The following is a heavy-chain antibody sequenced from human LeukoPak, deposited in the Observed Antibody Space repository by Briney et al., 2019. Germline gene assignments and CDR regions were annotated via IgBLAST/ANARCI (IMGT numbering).Heavy chain of an antibody. CDR2: ISYDGSNK. J-gene: IGHJ4*02. CDR1: GFTFSSYA. V-gene: IGHV3-30*04. Sequence: GGSLRLSCAASGFTFSSYAMHWVRQAPGKGLEWVAVISYDGSNKYYADSVKGRFTISRDNSKNTLYLQMNSLRAGDTAVYYCAREGSSGGGDYWGQGTLVTVSS. D-gene: IGHD6-19*01. CDR3: AREGSSGGGDY.